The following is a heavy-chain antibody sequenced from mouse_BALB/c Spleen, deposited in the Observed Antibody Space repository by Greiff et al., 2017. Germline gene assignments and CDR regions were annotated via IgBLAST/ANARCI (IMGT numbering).Heavy chain of an antibody. CDR3: ARGTTVVGAMDY. D-gene: IGHD1-1*01. CDR2: ISDGGSYT. CDR1: GFTFSDYY. J-gene: IGHJ4*01. Sequence: EVKLVESGGGLVKPGGSLTLSCAASGFTFSDYYMYWVRQTPEKRLEWVATISDGGSYTYYPDSVKGRFTISRDNAKNNLYLQMSSLKSEDTAMYYCARGTTVVGAMDYWGKGTSDTVSS. V-gene: IGHV5-4*02.